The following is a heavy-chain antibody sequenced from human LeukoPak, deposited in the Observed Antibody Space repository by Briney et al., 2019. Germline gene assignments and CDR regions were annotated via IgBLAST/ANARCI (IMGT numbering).Heavy chain of an antibody. CDR1: GYTFTGYY. Sequence: ASVKVSCKASGYTFTGYYLHWVRQAPGQGLEWMGWIHPNSGGTNYAQKFQGRVTMTRDTSISTAYMELSRLRSDDTAVYYCASPSSSWYFAVDYWGQGTLVTVSS. J-gene: IGHJ4*02. CDR3: ASPSSSWYFAVDY. CDR2: IHPNSGGT. V-gene: IGHV1-2*02. D-gene: IGHD6-13*01.